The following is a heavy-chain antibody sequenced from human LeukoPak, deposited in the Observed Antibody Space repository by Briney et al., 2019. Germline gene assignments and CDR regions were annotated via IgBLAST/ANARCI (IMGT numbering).Heavy chain of an antibody. CDR2: ISAYNGNT. CDR3: VRWLLRHTDFDY. J-gene: IGHJ4*02. CDR1: GYTFTSYG. V-gene: IGHV1-18*01. D-gene: IGHD3-22*01. Sequence: ASVKVSCKASGYTFTSYGISWVRQAPGQGLEWMGWISAYNGNTNYAQKLQGRVTMTTDTSTSTAYMELRSLRSDDTAVYYCVRWLLRHTDFDYWAQGTLVTVSS.